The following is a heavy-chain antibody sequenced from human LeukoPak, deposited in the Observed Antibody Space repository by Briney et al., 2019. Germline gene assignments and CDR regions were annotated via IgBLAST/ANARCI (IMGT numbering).Heavy chain of an antibody. V-gene: IGHV3-48*01. Sequence: GGSLRLSCAASGFTFSSYSMNWVRQAPGKGLEWVSYISSSSSTIYYADSVEGRFTISRDNSKNTLYLQMNSLRAEDTAVYYCARAPEYCSSTSCYYYYGMDVWGQGTTVTVSS. D-gene: IGHD2-2*01. CDR3: ARAPEYCSSTSCYYYYGMDV. CDR1: GFTFSSYS. CDR2: ISSSSSTI. J-gene: IGHJ6*02.